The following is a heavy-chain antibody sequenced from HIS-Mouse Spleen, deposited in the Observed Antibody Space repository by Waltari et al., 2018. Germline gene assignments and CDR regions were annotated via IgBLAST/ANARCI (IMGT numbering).Heavy chain of an antibody. CDR1: GGSFSGYY. J-gene: IGHJ4*02. V-gene: IGHV4-34*01. D-gene: IGHD6-6*01. CDR3: ARGLAARFDY. Sequence: QVQLPQWGPGLLKPPEPRPLTCPVYGGSFSGYYWSWIRQPPGKGLEWIGEINHSGSTNYNPSLKSRVTISVDTSKNQFSLKLSSVTAADTAVYYCARGLAARFDYWGQGTLVTVSS. CDR2: INHSGST.